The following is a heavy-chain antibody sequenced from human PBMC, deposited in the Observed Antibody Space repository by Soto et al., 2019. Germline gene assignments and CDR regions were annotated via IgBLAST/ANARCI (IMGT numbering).Heavy chain of an antibody. J-gene: IGHJ3*01. D-gene: IGHD3-9*01. CDR3: ASRLTLATNTGDAFDL. V-gene: IGHV4-59*01. Sequence: QVQLQESGPGLVKPSETLSLTCTVSNGSIINYYWSWIRQPPGKGLEWIGFIYYSGSTNYNPYFEGRVTMSVDMSRNPLSLKLSSVPAEDTAVYYCASRLTLATNTGDAFDLWGQGTMVTVSS. CDR2: IYYSGST. CDR1: NGSIINYY.